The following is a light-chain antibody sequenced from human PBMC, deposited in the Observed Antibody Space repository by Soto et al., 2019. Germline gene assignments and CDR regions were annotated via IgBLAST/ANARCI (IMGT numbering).Light chain of an antibody. CDR3: QSYDNSLSEV. J-gene: IGLJ7*01. V-gene: IGLV1-40*01. CDR1: SSNVGAGYD. Sequence: QPVLTQPPSVSGAPGQTVTISCTGSSSNVGAGYDVHWYQQLPGTAPKLLIYGNNNRPSWVPDRFSGSRSGTSASLAITGLQAEDEADYYCQSYDNSLSEVFGGGTQLTVL. CDR2: GNN.